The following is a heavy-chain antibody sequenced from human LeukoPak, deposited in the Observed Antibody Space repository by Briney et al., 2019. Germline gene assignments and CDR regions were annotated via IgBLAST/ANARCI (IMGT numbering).Heavy chain of an antibody. D-gene: IGHD6-19*01. CDR1: GGSISSYY. J-gene: IGHJ4*02. V-gene: IGHV4-59*08. CDR2: IYYSGST. CDR3: ARYVEDFSSGWVYFDY. Sequence: SETLSLTCTVSGGSISSYYWSWIRQPPGKGLEWIGYIYYSGSTNYNPSLKSRVTISVDTSKNQFSLKLSSVTAADTAVYYCARYVEDFSSGWVYFDYWGQGTLVTVSS.